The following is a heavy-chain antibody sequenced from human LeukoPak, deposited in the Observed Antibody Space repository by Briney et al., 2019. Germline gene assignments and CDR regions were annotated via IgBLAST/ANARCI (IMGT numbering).Heavy chain of an antibody. D-gene: IGHD7-27*01. V-gene: IGHV4-34*01. J-gene: IGHJ4*02. Sequence: PSETLSLTCAVYGGSFSGYYWSWIRQPPGKGLEWIGEINHSGSTNYNPSLKSRVTISVDTSKNQFSLKLSSVTAADTAVYYCARGRLKLGSSSFDYWGQGTLVTVSS. CDR3: ARGRLKLGSSSFDY. CDR1: GGSFSGYY. CDR2: INHSGST.